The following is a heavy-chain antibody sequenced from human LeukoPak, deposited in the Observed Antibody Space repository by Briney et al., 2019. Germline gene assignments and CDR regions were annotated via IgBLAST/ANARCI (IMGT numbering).Heavy chain of an antibody. CDR3: ARAYGSGSYYDY. D-gene: IGHD3-10*01. J-gene: IGHJ4*02. CDR2: ISSTGGST. CDR1: AFTFSIYS. Sequence: GGSLRLSCAASAFTFSIYSMNWVRQAPGQGLEYVSAISSTGGSTYYANSVKGRFTISRDNSKNTLFLQMGSLRAEDMAVYYCARAYGSGSYYDYWGQGTLVTVSS. V-gene: IGHV3-64*01.